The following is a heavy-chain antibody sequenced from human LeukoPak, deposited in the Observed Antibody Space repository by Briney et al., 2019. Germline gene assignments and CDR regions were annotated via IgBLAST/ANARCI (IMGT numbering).Heavy chain of an antibody. CDR2: ISAYNGNT. D-gene: IGHD6-6*01. J-gene: IGHJ4*02. CDR3: ARDPGEYSEYTSDY. V-gene: IGHV1-18*01. CDR1: GYTFTSYG. Sequence: GASVKVSCKASGYTFTSYGISWVRQAPGQGLEWMGWISAYNGNTNYAQKFQGRVTITADKSTSTAYMELSSLRSEDTAVYYCARDPGEYSEYTSDYWGQGTLVTVSS.